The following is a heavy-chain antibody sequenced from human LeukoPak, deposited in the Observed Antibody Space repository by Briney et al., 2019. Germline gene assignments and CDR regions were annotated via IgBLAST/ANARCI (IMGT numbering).Heavy chain of an antibody. CDR2: ISGSGGST. Sequence: GGSLRLSCAASGFTFSSYSMSWVRQAPRKRLEWVSGISGSGGSTDYADSVKGRFTISRDNSKNTLYLQMNSLRVEDTAVYYCAKDPGYQVVYCFDYWGQGTLVTVSS. D-gene: IGHD2-2*01. CDR1: GFTFSSYS. CDR3: AKDPGYQVVYCFDY. V-gene: IGHV3-23*01. J-gene: IGHJ4*02.